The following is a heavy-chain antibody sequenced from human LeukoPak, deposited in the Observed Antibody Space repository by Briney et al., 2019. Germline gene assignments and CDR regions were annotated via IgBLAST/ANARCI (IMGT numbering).Heavy chain of an antibody. Sequence: SETLSLTCTVSGGSISSYYWSWIRQPSGKGLEWIGYIYYRGSTNYNPSLKSRVTISVDTSKNQFSLKLSSVTAADTAVYYCAAQHLITMSFDYWGQGTLVTVSS. V-gene: IGHV4-59*08. CDR3: AAQHLITMSFDY. D-gene: IGHD3-22*01. CDR2: IYYRGST. J-gene: IGHJ4*02. CDR1: GGSISSYY.